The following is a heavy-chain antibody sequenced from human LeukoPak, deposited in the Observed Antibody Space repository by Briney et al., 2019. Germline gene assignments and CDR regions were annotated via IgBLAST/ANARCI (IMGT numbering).Heavy chain of an antibody. J-gene: IGHJ4*02. CDR1: GFTFSSYG. V-gene: IGHV3-23*01. CDR3: ARDYRTDYGSGSYVFDY. Sequence: PGGSLRLSCAASGFTFSSYGMSWVRQAPGKGLEWVSAISGSGGSTYYADSVKGRFTISRDNAKNSLYLQMNSLRAEDTAVYYCARDYRTDYGSGSYVFDYWGQGTLVTVSS. CDR2: ISGSGGST. D-gene: IGHD3-10*01.